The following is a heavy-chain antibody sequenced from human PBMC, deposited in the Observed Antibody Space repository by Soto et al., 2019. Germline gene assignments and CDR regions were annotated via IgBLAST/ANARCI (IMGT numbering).Heavy chain of an antibody. J-gene: IGHJ2*01. D-gene: IGHD3-10*01. CDR3: AKAVYGYWYFDL. CDR1: GFMFNSYG. CDR2: VSSSGGTT. Sequence: GGSLRLSCATSGFMFNSYGMSWVRLAPGKGLEWVAGVSSSGGTTDYADSVKGRFTISRDTSKNTLYLQMNSLRAEDTAVYYCAKAVYGYWYFDLWGRDTRVTVSS. V-gene: IGHV3-23*01.